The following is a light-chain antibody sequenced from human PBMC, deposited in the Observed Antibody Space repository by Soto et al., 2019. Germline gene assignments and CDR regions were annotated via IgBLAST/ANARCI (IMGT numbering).Light chain of an antibody. CDR2: LGS. V-gene: IGKV2-28*01. Sequence: DIVVPQSPLSLYDTPGEPASISCRSSQSLLHSNGYNYLDWYLQKPGQSPQLLVYLGSNRASGVPDRFSGSGSGTDFTLKISRVEAEDVGVYYCMQALQTQWTFGQGTKVDIK. J-gene: IGKJ1*01. CDR1: QSLLHSNGYNY. CDR3: MQALQTQWT.